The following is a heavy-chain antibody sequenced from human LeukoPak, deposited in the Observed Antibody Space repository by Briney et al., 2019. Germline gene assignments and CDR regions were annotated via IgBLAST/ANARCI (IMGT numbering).Heavy chain of an antibody. J-gene: IGHJ4*02. CDR3: ARGDSPYTNFGVIIMAGFDY. Sequence: GGPLRLSCAASGFTFSDHYMAWIRQAPGKGLEWVSFISRSGDTIKYADSVKGRFTISRDNAKNSLYLQMNSLRVEDTAVYYCARGDSPYTNFGVIIMAGFDYWGQGTLVTVSS. V-gene: IGHV3-11*04. D-gene: IGHD3-3*01. CDR1: GFTFSDHY. CDR2: ISRSGDTI.